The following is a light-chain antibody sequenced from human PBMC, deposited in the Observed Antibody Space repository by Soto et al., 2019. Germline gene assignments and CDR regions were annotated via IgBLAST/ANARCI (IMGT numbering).Light chain of an antibody. CDR3: MQSQQSPPT. J-gene: IGKJ1*01. CDR1: QSLLQSNGYNY. Sequence: DIVMTQSPLSLPVTPGEPASISCSSSQSLLQSNGYNYLDWYLQKPGQSPQLLIYFGSYRASGVPDRFSGSGSGTDFTLEIRRVEAEDVGLYYCMQSQQSPPTFGQGTKVEI. V-gene: IGKV2-28*01. CDR2: FGS.